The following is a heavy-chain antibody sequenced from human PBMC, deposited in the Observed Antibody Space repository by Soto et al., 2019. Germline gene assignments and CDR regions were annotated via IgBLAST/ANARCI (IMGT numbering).Heavy chain of an antibody. D-gene: IGHD4-17*01. Sequence: EVQLVEAGGGLVQPGRSLRLSCAASGFTFDDYAMHWVRQGPGKGLEWVSSISWNSGNLGYADSVKGRFTISRDNAKNSLYLQMNILRGDDTALYYSAKGASTTVFAFNDYWGQGTLVTVS. V-gene: IGHV3-9*01. CDR1: GFTFDDYA. J-gene: IGHJ4*02. CDR2: ISWNSGNL. CDR3: AKGASTTVFAFNDY.